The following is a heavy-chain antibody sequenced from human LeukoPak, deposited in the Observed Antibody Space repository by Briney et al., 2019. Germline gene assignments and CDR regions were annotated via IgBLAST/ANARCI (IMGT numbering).Heavy chain of an antibody. CDR2: ISSSGSTI. D-gene: IGHD4-23*01. Sequence: GGSLRLSCAAAGFTFSSYEMNWVRQAPGKGLEWLSYISSSGSTIYYADSVKGRFTISRDNAKTSLYLQTNSLRAEDTAFYYCARGAVAVDLGAFDIWGQGTMVTVSS. J-gene: IGHJ3*02. V-gene: IGHV3-48*03. CDR3: ARGAVAVDLGAFDI. CDR1: GFTFSSYE.